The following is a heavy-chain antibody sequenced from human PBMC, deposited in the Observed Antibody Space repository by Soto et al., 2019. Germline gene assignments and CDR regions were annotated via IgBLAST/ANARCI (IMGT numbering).Heavy chain of an antibody. D-gene: IGHD2-15*01. Sequence: QVQLVQSGAEVKKPGASVKVSCKPSGDTFTNFDLNWVRQAAGKGLEWLGWMRANSGDRGHAQKFRDRVSLTRDTSMSTAYMELSSMRAEDTAVYYCASDIHGQGFKVWGQGTLVIVSS. CDR2: MRANSGDR. J-gene: IGHJ4*02. V-gene: IGHV1-8*01. CDR3: ASDIHGQGFKV. CDR1: GDTFTNFD.